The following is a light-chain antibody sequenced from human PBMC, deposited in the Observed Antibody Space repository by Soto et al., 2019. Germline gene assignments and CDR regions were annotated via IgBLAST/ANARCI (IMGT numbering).Light chain of an antibody. CDR1: HSVIINY. CDR3: QHFGGPTGT. Sequence: EIVLTQSPGTLALSRGYRAPLSXRASHSVIINYLAWSKQKPGXAPRLXXDGXSSMETGSPDRLSGSGSGTDFTLTISRLEPEDFAVYYCQHFGGPTGTFGQGTKVDIK. CDR2: GXS. J-gene: IGKJ1*01. V-gene: IGKV3-20*01.